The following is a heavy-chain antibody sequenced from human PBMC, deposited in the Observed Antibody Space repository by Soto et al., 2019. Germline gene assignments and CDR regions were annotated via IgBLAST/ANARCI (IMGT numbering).Heavy chain of an antibody. CDR2: IYPGDSDT. Sequence: GESLKISCQGFGYSFEKHWIAWVRHRPGKGLEWMGIIYPGDSDTRYGPSFEGQVTISADKSVSTAYLHWRRLTASDSSVYYCARTASITIFGDPPSLHYCIDFWGQGTTVTVSS. J-gene: IGHJ6*02. CDR3: ARTASITIFGDPPSLHYCIDF. CDR1: GYSFEKHW. D-gene: IGHD3-3*01. V-gene: IGHV5-51*01.